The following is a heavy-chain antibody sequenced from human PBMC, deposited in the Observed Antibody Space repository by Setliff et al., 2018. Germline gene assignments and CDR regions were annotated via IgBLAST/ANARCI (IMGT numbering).Heavy chain of an antibody. Sequence: SETLSLTCTVSGDSISSGSYYWTWIRQPAGKGLEWIGHFHTGGSTNYNRSLRSRVTISVDTSRNQFSLQLSSVTSADTAIYYCTKGRVGLAARAGYWGQGTLVTVS. D-gene: IGHD1-26*01. CDR2: FHTGGST. CDR1: GDSISSGSYY. CDR3: TKGRVGLAARAGY. V-gene: IGHV4-61*09. J-gene: IGHJ4*02.